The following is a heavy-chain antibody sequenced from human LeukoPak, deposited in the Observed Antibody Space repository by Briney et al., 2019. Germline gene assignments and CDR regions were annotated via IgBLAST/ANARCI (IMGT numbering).Heavy chain of an antibody. CDR1: GGSISSSSYY. CDR2: IYYSGST. D-gene: IGHD6-25*01. CDR3: ARGRGPGIAAGDAFDI. Sequence: KTSETLSLTCTVSGGSISSSSYYWGWIRQPPGKGLEWIGSIYYSGSTYYNPSLKSRVTISVDTSKNQFSLKLSSVTAADTAVYYCARGRGPGIAAGDAFDIWGQGTMVTVSS. J-gene: IGHJ3*02. V-gene: IGHV4-39*07.